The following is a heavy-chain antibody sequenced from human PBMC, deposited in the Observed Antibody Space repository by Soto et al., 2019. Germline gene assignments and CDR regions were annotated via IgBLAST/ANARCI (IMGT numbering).Heavy chain of an antibody. CDR2: INHSGST. V-gene: IGHV4-34*01. CDR1: GGSFSGYY. Sequence: SETLSLTCAVYGGSFSGYYWSWIRQPPGKGLEWIGEINHSGSTNYNPSLKSRVTISVDTSKNQFSLKLSSVTAADTAVYYCASTPLSIFGVVNFDYWGQGTLVTVSS. J-gene: IGHJ4*02. CDR3: ASTPLSIFGVVNFDY. D-gene: IGHD3-3*01.